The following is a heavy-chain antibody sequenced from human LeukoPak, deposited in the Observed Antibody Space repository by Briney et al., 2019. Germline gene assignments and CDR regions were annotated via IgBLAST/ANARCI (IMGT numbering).Heavy chain of an antibody. CDR3: ARDGGYYDSSGFDY. D-gene: IGHD3-22*01. CDR2: INQDGSEK. J-gene: IGHJ4*02. Sequence: GGSLRLSCAASGFTFSSYWMSWVRQAPGKGLEWVAYINQDGSEKNYADSVKGRFTVSRDNAKSSLYLQMNSLSAEDTAVYYCARDGGYYDSSGFDYWGQGTLVTVSS. V-gene: IGHV3-7*01. CDR1: GFTFSSYW.